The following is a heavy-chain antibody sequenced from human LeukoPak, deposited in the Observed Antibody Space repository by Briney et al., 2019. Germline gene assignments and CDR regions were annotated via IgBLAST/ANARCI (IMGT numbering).Heavy chain of an antibody. CDR3: ARHSGPPYYFDY. V-gene: IGHV4-39*01. CDR1: GGSISSSSYY. J-gene: IGHJ4*02. Sequence: PSETLSLTCTVSGGSISSSSYYWGWIRQPPGQGLEWIGGIYYSGSTYYNPSLKSRVTISVDTSKNQFSLKLSSVTAADTAVYYRARHSGPPYYFDYWGQGTLVTVSS. CDR2: IYYSGST. D-gene: IGHD3-10*01.